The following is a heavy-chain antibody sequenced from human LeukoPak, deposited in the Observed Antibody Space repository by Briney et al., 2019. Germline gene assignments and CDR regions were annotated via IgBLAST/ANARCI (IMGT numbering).Heavy chain of an antibody. J-gene: IGHJ4*02. V-gene: IGHV3-7*03. CDR3: VRDHTNRFDY. CDR2: MNQDGRQK. Sequence: GGSLRLSCAASGFTFSSHWMSWVRQAPGKGLEWVANMNQDGRQKYYVDSVKGRFTISRDNAKNSLYLQMNSLRDEDTAVYYCVRDHTNRFDYWGQGTLVTVSS. D-gene: IGHD1-14*01. CDR1: GFTFSSHW.